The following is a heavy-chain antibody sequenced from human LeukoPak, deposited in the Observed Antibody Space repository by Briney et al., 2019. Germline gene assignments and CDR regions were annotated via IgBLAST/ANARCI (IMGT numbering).Heavy chain of an antibody. J-gene: IGHJ4*02. CDR3: ARGRSGYDGVDY. CDR1: GGTFSSYA. D-gene: IGHD5-12*01. Sequence: SVKVSCKASGGTFSSYAISWVRQAPGQGLEWMGGIIPIFGTANYAQKFQGRVTITADKSTSTAYMELSSLKSEDTAVYYCARGRSGYDGVDYWGQGTLVTVSS. V-gene: IGHV1-69*06. CDR2: IIPIFGTA.